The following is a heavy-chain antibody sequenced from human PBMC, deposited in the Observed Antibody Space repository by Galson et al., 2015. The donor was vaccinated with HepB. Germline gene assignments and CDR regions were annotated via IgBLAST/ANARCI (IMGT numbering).Heavy chain of an antibody. CDR1: GFTFSDYY. V-gene: IGHV3-11*06. CDR3: ARAPSLYGSGSYFDY. J-gene: IGHJ4*02. Sequence: SLRLSCAASGFTFSDYYMTWIRQVPGKGLEWISYISANTIYTNYAASVKGRFTISRDNVKNSVFLQMNSLRAEDTAVYYCARAPSLYGSGSYFDYWGQGTLVTVSS. CDR2: ISANTIYT. D-gene: IGHD3-10*01.